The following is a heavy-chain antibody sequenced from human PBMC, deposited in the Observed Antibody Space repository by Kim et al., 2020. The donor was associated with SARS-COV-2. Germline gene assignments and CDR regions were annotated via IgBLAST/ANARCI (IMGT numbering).Heavy chain of an antibody. J-gene: IGHJ2*01. V-gene: IGHV4-31*03. CDR3: AGVDVCSGGSCYWYFDL. CDR1: GGSISSGGYY. D-gene: IGHD2-15*01. CDR2: IYYSGST. Sequence: SETLSLTCTVSGGSISSGGYYWSWIRQHPGKGLEWIGYIYYSGSTYYNPSLKSRVTISVDTSKNQFSLKLSSVTAADTAVYYCAGVDVCSGGSCYWYFDLWGRGTLVTVSS.